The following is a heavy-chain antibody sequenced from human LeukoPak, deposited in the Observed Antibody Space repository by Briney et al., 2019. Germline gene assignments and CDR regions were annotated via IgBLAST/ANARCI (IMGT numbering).Heavy chain of an antibody. D-gene: IGHD3-3*01. Sequence: PSETLSLTCAVYGGSFSGYYWSWIRQPPGKGLEWIGEINHSGSTNYNPSLKSRVTISVDTSKNQFSPKLSSVTAADTAVYYCAKNDFWSGYYNGYWGQGTLVTVSS. CDR3: AKNDFWSGYYNGY. V-gene: IGHV4-34*01. CDR2: INHSGST. CDR1: GGSFSGYY. J-gene: IGHJ4*02.